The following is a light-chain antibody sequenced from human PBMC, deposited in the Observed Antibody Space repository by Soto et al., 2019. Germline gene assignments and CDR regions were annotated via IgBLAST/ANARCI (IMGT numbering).Light chain of an antibody. Sequence: DIPVTQSPSSLSASVGDRVTITCQASQDITNHLNWYRHKPGKAPKLLICDSSDLETGVPSRFSGSGSGTYFTLTISSLQPEDIATYYCQKHDGVPQFGPGTRIDIK. CDR3: QKHDGVPQ. V-gene: IGKV1-33*01. J-gene: IGKJ3*01. CDR1: QDITNH. CDR2: DSS.